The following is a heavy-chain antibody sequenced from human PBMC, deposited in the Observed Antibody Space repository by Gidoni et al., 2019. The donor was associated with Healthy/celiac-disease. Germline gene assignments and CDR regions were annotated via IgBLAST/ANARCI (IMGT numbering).Heavy chain of an antibody. CDR2: INAGNGNT. CDR3: ARDSTLKLAARLYYYYGMDV. CDR1: GYTFTSYA. J-gene: IGHJ6*02. D-gene: IGHD6-6*01. Sequence: QVQLVQSGAEVKKPGASVKVSCKAPGYTFTSYAMHWVRQAPGQRLEWMGWINAGNGNTKYSQKFQGVVTITRDTTASTDYMELSSLRSEDTAVYYCARDSTLKLAARLYYYYGMDVWGQGTTVTVSS. V-gene: IGHV1-3*01.